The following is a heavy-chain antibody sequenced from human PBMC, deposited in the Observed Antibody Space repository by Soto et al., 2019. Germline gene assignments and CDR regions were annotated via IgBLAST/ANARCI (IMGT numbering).Heavy chain of an antibody. Sequence: QVHLVQSESEVKMPGASVKVSCKTSGYTFSDYGVSWVRQAPGQGLEWMGWINTFNGNRKCEQKFQGRVTFSIDTSTRSVFLELTSLKFDDAAVYYCARGFIPENYWGHGTRVTVSS. CDR3: ARGFIPENY. D-gene: IGHD2-2*01. CDR1: GYTFSDYG. CDR2: INTFNGNR. J-gene: IGHJ4*01. V-gene: IGHV1-18*01.